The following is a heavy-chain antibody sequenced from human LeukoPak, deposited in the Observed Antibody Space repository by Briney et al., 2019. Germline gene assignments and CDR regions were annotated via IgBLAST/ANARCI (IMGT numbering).Heavy chain of an antibody. CDR1: GGSVSSGSYY. D-gene: IGHD4-11*01. Sequence: SETLSLTCTVSGGSVSSGSYYWSWIRQPPGKGLEWIGYTYYSGSTNYNPSLKSRVTISVDTSKNQFSLKLSSVTAADTAVYYCAREGLTTVTNYYYYGMDVWGQGTTVTVSS. CDR2: TYYSGST. J-gene: IGHJ6*02. V-gene: IGHV4-61*01. CDR3: AREGLTTVTNYYYYGMDV.